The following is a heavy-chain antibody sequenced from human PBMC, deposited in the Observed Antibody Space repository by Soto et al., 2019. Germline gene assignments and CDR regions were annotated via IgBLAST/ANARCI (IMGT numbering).Heavy chain of an antibody. CDR2: ISAYNANA. Sequence: QIQLLQSGAEVKKPGASVKVTCKASGYTFRNFGISWVRQAPGQGLAWMGWISAYNANANYAQKFQGRLTMTADTPTSSAYMELRSLRSDDTAVYYCARENSYFDYWGQGTLVTVSS. J-gene: IGHJ4*02. CDR3: ARENSYFDY. V-gene: IGHV1-18*01. CDR1: GYTFRNFG.